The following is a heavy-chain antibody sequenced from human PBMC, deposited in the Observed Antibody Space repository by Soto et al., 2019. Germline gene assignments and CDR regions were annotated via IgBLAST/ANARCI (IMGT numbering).Heavy chain of an antibody. CDR2: IYYSGST. V-gene: IGHV4-39*01. CDR1: GGSISSSSYY. CDR3: ARAERALGELGMDV. J-gene: IGHJ6*02. D-gene: IGHD3-10*01. Sequence: QLQLQESGPGLVKPSETLSLTCTVSGGSISSSSYYWGWIRQPPGKGLEWIGSIYYSGSTYYNPSIKSRVTISVDTSKNQFSLKLSSVTAADTAVYYCARAERALGELGMDVWGQGTTVTVSS.